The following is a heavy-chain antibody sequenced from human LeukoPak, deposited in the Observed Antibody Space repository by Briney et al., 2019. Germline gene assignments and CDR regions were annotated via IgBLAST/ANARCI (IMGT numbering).Heavy chain of an antibody. V-gene: IGHV5-51*01. CDR3: ARQDGNSKYYFDY. Sequence: GESLNISCKGSGYSFTYYWIGWVRQMPGKGLEWMGIIYPGDSDTRYRPSFQGQVTISVDKSISTAYLQWGSLKASDTAMYYCARQDGNSKYYFDYWGQGTLVTVSS. J-gene: IGHJ4*02. CDR2: IYPGDSDT. CDR1: GYSFTYYW. D-gene: IGHD1-1*01.